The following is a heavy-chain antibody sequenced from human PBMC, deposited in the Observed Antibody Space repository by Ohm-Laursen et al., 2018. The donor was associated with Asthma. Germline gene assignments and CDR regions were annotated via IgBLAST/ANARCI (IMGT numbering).Heavy chain of an antibody. Sequence: SQTLSLTCIVSGGSISSYYWSWIRQPPGKGLEWIGYIYYSGSTNYNPSLKSRVTISVDTSKNQFSLKLSSVTAADTAVYYCASTGMTTSYYGMDVWGQGTTVTVSS. D-gene: IGHD4-17*01. J-gene: IGHJ6*02. CDR3: ASTGMTTSYYGMDV. V-gene: IGHV4-59*01. CDR2: IYYSGST. CDR1: GGSISSYY.